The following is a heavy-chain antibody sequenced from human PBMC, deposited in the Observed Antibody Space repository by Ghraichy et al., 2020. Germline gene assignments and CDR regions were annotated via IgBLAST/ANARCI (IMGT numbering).Heavy chain of an antibody. CDR2: IFYTGIT. J-gene: IGHJ4*02. V-gene: IGHV4-59*01. CDR3: ARDQDGSGTFSLGLDY. Sequence: SETLSLTCSVSGDSINPYYWSWVRQPLGKGLEWLGYIFYTGITTYNPSLKSRVTMSVDTSKNQISLKLTSVTAADTAVYYCARDQDGSGTFSLGLDYWGQGTLVTVSS. CDR1: GDSINPYY. D-gene: IGHD3-10*01.